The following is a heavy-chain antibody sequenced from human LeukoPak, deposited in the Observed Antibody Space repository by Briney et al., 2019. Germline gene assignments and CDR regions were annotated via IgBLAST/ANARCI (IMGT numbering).Heavy chain of an antibody. CDR1: GFILKNYW. Sequence: GGALRLSCATSGFILKNYWMNWGRQAPGKGLEWVANIKQDGSDKYYVDSVKGRFTISRDDAKNLLYLQMNSLRAEDSAMYYCARGSGSYGYWGQGTLVTVSS. CDR2: IKQDGSDK. D-gene: IGHD3-10*01. V-gene: IGHV3-7*03. CDR3: ARGSGSYGY. J-gene: IGHJ4*02.